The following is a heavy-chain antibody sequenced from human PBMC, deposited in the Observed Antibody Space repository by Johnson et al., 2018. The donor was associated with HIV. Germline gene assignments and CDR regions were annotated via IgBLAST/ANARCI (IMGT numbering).Heavy chain of an antibody. Sequence: VQLVESGGGLVQPGGSLRLSCAASGFTFINYWMHWVRQAPGRGLEWVSVIYSGGSTYYADSVKGRFTISRDNSKNTLYLQMNSLRAEDTAVYYCARSLIAAVGFDAFDIWGQGTMVTVSS. CDR1: GFTFINYW. V-gene: IGHV3-66*01. D-gene: IGHD6-13*01. CDR3: ARSLIAAVGFDAFDI. J-gene: IGHJ3*02. CDR2: IYSGGST.